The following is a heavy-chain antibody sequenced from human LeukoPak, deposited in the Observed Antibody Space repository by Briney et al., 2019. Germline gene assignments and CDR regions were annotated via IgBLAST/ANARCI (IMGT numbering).Heavy chain of an antibody. J-gene: IGHJ4*02. Sequence: SETLSLTCTVSGGSISSYYWSWIRQPAGKGLEWIGRIYTSGSTNYNPSLKSRVTMSVDTSKNQFSLKLSSVTAADTAVYYCARESPLYDSSGYYAYWGQGTLVTVSS. D-gene: IGHD3-22*01. V-gene: IGHV4-4*07. CDR3: ARESPLYDSSGYYAY. CDR2: IYTSGST. CDR1: GGSISSYY.